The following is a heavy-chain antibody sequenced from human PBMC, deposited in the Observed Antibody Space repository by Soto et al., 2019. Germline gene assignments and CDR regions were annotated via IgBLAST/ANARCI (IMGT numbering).Heavy chain of an antibody. D-gene: IGHD6-19*01. CDR3: ARVGSSGWYDAFDI. Sequence: YLHWFQGRVTVTSDTSTSTVSMELSSLRSEDTAVYYCARVGSSGWYDAFDIWGQGTMVTVSS. V-gene: IGHV1-46*03. J-gene: IGHJ3*02.